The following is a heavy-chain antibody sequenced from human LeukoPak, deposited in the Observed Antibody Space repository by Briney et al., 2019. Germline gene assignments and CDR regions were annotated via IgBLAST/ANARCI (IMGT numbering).Heavy chain of an antibody. D-gene: IGHD4-11*01. CDR1: GYTFTGQY. J-gene: IGHJ4*02. CDR3: ARDRASGRYNNYADY. V-gene: IGHV1-2*02. Sequence: ASVKVSCKASGYTFTGQYMHWVRQAPGQGHEWMGWINPNSGGTNYAQKFQGRVTMTRDTSLSTAYMELSSLTSDDTAIYYCARDRASGRYNNYADYWGQGTLVTVSS. CDR2: INPNSGGT.